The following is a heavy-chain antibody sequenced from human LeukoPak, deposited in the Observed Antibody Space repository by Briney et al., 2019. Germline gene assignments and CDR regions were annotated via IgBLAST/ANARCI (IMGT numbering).Heavy chain of an antibody. V-gene: IGHV4-59*01. Sequence: SGTLSLTCTVSGDSMTSYYWSWIRQPPGKGLECIGYVFSSGSANYNPSLKSRATISVDTSKNQFSLKLNSVTAADTAVYYCAGGPTIAKYYFGFWGQGTLVTVSS. J-gene: IGHJ4*02. CDR1: GDSMTSYY. D-gene: IGHD5-24*01. CDR3: AGGPTIAKYYFGF. CDR2: VFSSGSA.